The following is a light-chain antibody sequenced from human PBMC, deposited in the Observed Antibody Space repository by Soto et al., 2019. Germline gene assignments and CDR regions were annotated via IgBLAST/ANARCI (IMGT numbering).Light chain of an antibody. J-gene: IGKJ1*01. V-gene: IGKV3-20*01. Sequence: EIVLTQSPGTLSLSPGERATLSCRASQSVSSYLAWYQQKPGQAPRLLTYGASSRAPGIPDRFSGSGSGTDFTLTISRLEPEDLAVYYCQQYGRPSRTFGQGTKVEIK. CDR2: GAS. CDR3: QQYGRPSRT. CDR1: QSVSSY.